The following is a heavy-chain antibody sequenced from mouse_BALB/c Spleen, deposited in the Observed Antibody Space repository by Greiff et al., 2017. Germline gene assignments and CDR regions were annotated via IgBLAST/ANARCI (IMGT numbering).Heavy chain of an antibody. D-gene: IGHD2-4*01. V-gene: IGHV5-17*02. CDR3: ANDYDGFAY. Sequence: EVKLQESGGGLVQPGGSRKLSCAASGFTFSSFGMHWVRQAPEKGLEWVAYISSGSSTIYYADTVKGRFTISRDNPKNTLFLQMTSLRSEDTAMYYCANDYDGFAYWGQGTLVTVSA. CDR2: ISSGSSTI. J-gene: IGHJ3*01. CDR1: GFTFSSFG.